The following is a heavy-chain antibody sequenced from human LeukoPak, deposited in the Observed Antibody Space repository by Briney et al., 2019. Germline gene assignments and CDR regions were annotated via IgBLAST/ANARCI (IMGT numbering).Heavy chain of an antibody. CDR3: PLIGGLEPNPALDY. CDR2: ISSSSSYI. D-gene: IGHD1-1*01. J-gene: IGHJ4*02. CDR1: GFTFSSYS. V-gene: IGHV3-21*01. Sequence: GGSLRLSCAASGFTFSSYSMNWVRQAPGKGLEWVSSISSSSSYIYYADSVKGRFTISRDNAKNSLYLQMNSLRAEDTAVYYCPLIGGLEPNPALDYWGQGTLVTVSS.